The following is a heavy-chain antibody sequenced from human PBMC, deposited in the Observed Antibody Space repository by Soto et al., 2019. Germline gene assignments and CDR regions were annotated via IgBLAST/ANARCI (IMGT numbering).Heavy chain of an antibody. Sequence: QVQLQESGPGLVKPSETLSLTCSVSGGSVSSSSYYWTWIRHPPGQGLEWIAYISYNGDTNYNTSLKRRVTLSIDASRNRFSLNLRSATAADTAVYYCARDRVVDFTTPGPSSSIDLWGRGTLVTVSS. D-gene: IGHD2-15*01. J-gene: IGHJ2*01. V-gene: IGHV4-61*01. CDR3: ARDRVVDFTTPGPSSSIDL. CDR1: GGSVSSSSYY. CDR2: ISYNGDT.